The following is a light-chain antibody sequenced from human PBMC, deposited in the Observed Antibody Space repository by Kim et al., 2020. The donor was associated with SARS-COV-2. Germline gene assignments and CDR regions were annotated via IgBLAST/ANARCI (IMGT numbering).Light chain of an antibody. J-gene: IGLJ2*01. CDR2: ENT. Sequence: SYELTQPPSVSVSPGQTATITCSGDDLGNKYACWYQQKPGQSPVLVIYENTKRPSGIPERFSGSNSGNTATLTISGTQAVDEADYYCQAWDRDTAAFGGG. V-gene: IGLV3-1*01. CDR1: DLGNKY. CDR3: QAWDRDTAA.